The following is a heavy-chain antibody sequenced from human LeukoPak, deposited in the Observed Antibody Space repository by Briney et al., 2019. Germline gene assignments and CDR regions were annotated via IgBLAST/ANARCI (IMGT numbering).Heavy chain of an antibody. V-gene: IGHV1-2*02. CDR3: ARARYGSGSYSPSDYYYYGMDA. D-gene: IGHD3-10*01. CDR1: GYTFTGYY. J-gene: IGHJ6*02. Sequence: ASVKVSCKASGYTFTGYYMHWVRQAPGQGLEWMGWINPNSGGTNYAQKFQGRVTMSVDTSKNQFSLKLSSVTAADTAVYYCARARYGSGSYSPSDYYYYGMDAWGQGTTVTVSS. CDR2: INPNSGGT.